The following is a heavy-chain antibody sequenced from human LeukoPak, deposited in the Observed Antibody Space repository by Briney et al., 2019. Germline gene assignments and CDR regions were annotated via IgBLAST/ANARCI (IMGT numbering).Heavy chain of an antibody. V-gene: IGHV1-46*01. J-gene: IGHJ3*02. CDR2: INPSGGST. CDR3: ARDYYDSSGHPQQTLPRRKDAFDI. D-gene: IGHD3-22*01. Sequence: ASVKVSCKASGYTFTSYYMHWVRQAPGQGLEWMGIINPSGGSTSYAQKFQDRVTMTRDMSTSTVYMELSSLRAEDTAVYYCARDYYDSSGHPQQTLPRRKDAFDIWGQGTMVTVSS. CDR1: GYTFTSYY.